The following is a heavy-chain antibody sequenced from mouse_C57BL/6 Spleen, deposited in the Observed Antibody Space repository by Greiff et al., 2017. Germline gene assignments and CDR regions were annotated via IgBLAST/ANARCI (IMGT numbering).Heavy chain of an antibody. CDR1: GYAFSSSW. D-gene: IGHD2-4*01. CDR3: ARVYYDYDGFAY. J-gene: IGHJ3*01. CDR2: IYPGDGDT. Sequence: QVQLQQSGPELVKPGASVKISCKASGYAFSSSWMNWVKQRPGKGLEWIGRIYPGDGDTNYNGKFKGKATLTADKSSSTAYMQLSSLTSEDSAVYFCARVYYDYDGFAYWGQGTLVTVSA. V-gene: IGHV1-82*01.